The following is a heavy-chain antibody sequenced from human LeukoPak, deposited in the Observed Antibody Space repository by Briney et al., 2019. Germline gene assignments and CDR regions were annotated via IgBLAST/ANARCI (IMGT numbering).Heavy chain of an antibody. V-gene: IGHV4-39*01. CDR2: IYYSVST. CDR3: ARYGIQLWQNFDY. D-gene: IGHD5-18*01. Sequence: GSIYYSVSTYYNPSLKSRVTISVDTSKNQFSLKLSSVTAADTAVYYCARYGIQLWQNFDYWGQGTLVTVSS. J-gene: IGHJ4*02.